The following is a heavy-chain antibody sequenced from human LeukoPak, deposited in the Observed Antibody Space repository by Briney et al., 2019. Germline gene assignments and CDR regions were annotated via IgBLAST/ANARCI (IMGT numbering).Heavy chain of an antibody. CDR3: ARGSSSNSWYFDY. CDR1: GDSVSSNSAT. CDR2: TYYRSKWKN. D-gene: IGHD6-13*01. Sequence: SQTLSLTCAISGDSVSSNSATWNWIRQSPSRGLEWLGRTYYRSKWKNDYAVSVKSRITFNPDTSKNQFSLQLNSVTPEDTAVYYCARGSSSNSWYFDYWGQGTLVTVSS. J-gene: IGHJ4*02. V-gene: IGHV6-1*01.